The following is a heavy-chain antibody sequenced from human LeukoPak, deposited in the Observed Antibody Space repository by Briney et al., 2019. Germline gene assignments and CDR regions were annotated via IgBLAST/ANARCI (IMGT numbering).Heavy chain of an antibody. V-gene: IGHV4-4*02. J-gene: IGHJ5*01. Sequence: SETLSLTCAVSGGSISSSNWWSWVRQPPGKGLEWIGEIYHSGSTNYNPSLKSRVTISVDKSKNQFSLKLSSVTAADTAVYYCARGVPEYSYGSTDYHYRWFDSWGHGTLVTVSS. CDR1: GGSISSSNW. D-gene: IGHD3-22*01. CDR2: IYHSGST. CDR3: ARGVPEYSYGSTDYHYRWFDS.